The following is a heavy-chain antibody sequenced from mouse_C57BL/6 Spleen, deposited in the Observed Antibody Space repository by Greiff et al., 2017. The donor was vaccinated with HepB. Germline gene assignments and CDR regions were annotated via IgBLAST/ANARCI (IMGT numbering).Heavy chain of an antibody. Sequence: EVQLQESGGDLVKPGGSLKLSCAASGFTFSSYGMSWVRQTPDKRLEWVATISSGGSYTYYPDSVKGRFTISRDNAKNTLYLQMSSLKSKDTAMYYCARAITGTYYAMDYWGQGTSVTVSS. CDR3: ARAITGTYYAMDY. CDR2: ISSGGSYT. J-gene: IGHJ4*01. D-gene: IGHD4-1*01. V-gene: IGHV5-6*01. CDR1: GFTFSSYG.